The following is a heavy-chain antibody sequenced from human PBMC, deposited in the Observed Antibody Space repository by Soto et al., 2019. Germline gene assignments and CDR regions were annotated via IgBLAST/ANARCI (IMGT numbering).Heavy chain of an antibody. CDR1: GGSISSGDYY. CDR2: IYYSGRI. D-gene: IGHD3-22*01. J-gene: IGHJ3*02. CDR3: ARGVNYDSGSIDTFDI. Sequence: QVQLQESGPGLVKPSQTLSLTCTVSGGSISSGDYYWSWIRQPPGKGLEWIGYIYYSGRIYYSPSLKSRIIISVDTSKNQFSLELTSVTAADTAVYYCARGVNYDSGSIDTFDIWVQGTMVTVSS. V-gene: IGHV4-30-4*01.